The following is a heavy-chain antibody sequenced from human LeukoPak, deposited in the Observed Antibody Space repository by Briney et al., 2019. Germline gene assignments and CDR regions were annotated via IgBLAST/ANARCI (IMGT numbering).Heavy chain of an antibody. CDR3: ARERGYSYGYYFDY. J-gene: IGHJ4*02. CDR2: IKQDGSEE. Sequence: GGSLRLSCAASGFTFSSYWMSWVRQAPGKGLEWVANIKQDGSEEYYVDSVRGRFTISRDNAKNSLYLQMNSLRAEDTAVYYCARERGYSYGYYFDYWGQGTLVTVSS. D-gene: IGHD5-18*01. V-gene: IGHV3-7*01. CDR1: GFTFSSYW.